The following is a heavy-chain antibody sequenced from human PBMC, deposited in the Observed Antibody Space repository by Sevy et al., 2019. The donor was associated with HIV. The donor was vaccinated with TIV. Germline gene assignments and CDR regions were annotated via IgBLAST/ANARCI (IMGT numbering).Heavy chain of an antibody. CDR1: GFTFSSYS. J-gene: IGHJ4*02. CDR2: ISSSSSYI. Sequence: GGSLRLSCAASGFTFSSYSMNWVRQAPGKGLEWVSSISSSSSYIYYADSVKGRFTISRDNAKNSLYLQMNSLRAEDTAVYYCARDRKAAMCVNLSDYWGQGTLVTVSS. CDR3: ARDRKAAMCVNLSDY. V-gene: IGHV3-21*01. D-gene: IGHD6-25*01.